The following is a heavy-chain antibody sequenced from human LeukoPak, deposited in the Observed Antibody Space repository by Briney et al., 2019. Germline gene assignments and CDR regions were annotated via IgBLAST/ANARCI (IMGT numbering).Heavy chain of an antibody. D-gene: IGHD3-22*01. CDR3: ASLTTADAFDI. Sequence: MSSETLSLTCTVSGGSISSYYWSWIRQPPGKGLEWIGYIYYSGSTNYNPSLKSRVTISVDTSKNQFSLKVSSVTAADTAVYYCASLTTADAFDIWGQGTMVTVSS. J-gene: IGHJ3*02. CDR1: GGSISSYY. V-gene: IGHV4-59*01. CDR2: IYYSGST.